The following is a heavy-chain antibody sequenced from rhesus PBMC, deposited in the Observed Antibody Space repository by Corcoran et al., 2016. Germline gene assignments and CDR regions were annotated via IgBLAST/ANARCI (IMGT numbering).Heavy chain of an antibody. Sequence: QVQLQESGPGLVKPSETLSLTCAVSGGSIAGYYGSWIRRAPGKGVEWFGNIDGKIAGTNYNPSLKSRVTISKEASKKQFSLKLSSVTSADTAVYYCARGGDTVGTDNRFDVWGPGVLVTVSS. CDR1: GGSIAGYY. J-gene: IGHJ5-1*01. CDR3: ARGGDTVGTDNRFDV. D-gene: IGHD5-24*01. V-gene: IGHV4-81*01. CDR2: IDGKIAGT.